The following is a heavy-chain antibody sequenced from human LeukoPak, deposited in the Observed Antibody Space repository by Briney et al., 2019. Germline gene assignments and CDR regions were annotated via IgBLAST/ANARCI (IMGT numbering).Heavy chain of an antibody. CDR2: MSYDGNNK. D-gene: IGHD3-10*01. Sequence: GGSLRLSCAASGFTFTTHAIHWVRQAPGKGLEWVAVMSYDGNNKYYADSVKGRFTISRDNSKNTLYLQMNSLITEDTAVYYCARDGDTAVRGVNFDFWGQGTLVTVSS. CDR1: GFTFTTHA. CDR3: ARDGDTAVRGVNFDF. V-gene: IGHV3-30-3*01. J-gene: IGHJ4*02.